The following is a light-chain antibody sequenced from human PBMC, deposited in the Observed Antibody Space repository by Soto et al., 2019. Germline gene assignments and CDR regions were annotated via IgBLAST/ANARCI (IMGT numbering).Light chain of an antibody. V-gene: IGLV1-44*01. J-gene: IGLJ3*02. Sequence: QSVLTQPPSASGTPGQRVTISCSGSSSNIGSNTVNWYQQLPGTAPKLLMYSNNQRPSGVPDRFSGSKSGTSASLAISGLQSEDEAAYYCAAWDDSLNGPVFGGGTQLTVL. CDR3: AAWDDSLNGPV. CDR2: SNN. CDR1: SSNIGSNT.